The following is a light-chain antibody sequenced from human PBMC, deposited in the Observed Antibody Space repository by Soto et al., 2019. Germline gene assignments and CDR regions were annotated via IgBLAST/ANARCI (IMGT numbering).Light chain of an antibody. CDR3: QSYDTSLSGVI. CDR2: ADN. CDR1: SSNIGSNF. Sequence: QSALTQPPSASGTPGQRVTISCSGSSSNIGSNFACWFQHLPGTAPRLLIYADNNRPSGVPDRFSASKSGTSASLAITGLQGEDEANYYCQSYDTSLSGVIFGAGTKLTVL. J-gene: IGLJ2*01. V-gene: IGLV1-47*02.